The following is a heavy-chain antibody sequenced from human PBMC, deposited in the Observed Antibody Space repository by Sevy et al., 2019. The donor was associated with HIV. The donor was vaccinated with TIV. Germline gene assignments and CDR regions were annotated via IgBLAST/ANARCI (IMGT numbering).Heavy chain of an antibody. J-gene: IGHJ4*02. CDR2: ISFSGST. Sequence: SETLSLTCTVSGGSISSGGYYWNWIRQHPGKGLEWIGYISFSGSTYYNPSLKSRVTISFDTSTNQFSLKLRSLTAADTAVYYCARDSACSSTSCYGDFFAYWGQGILVTVSS. CDR1: GGSISSGGYY. CDR3: ARDSACSSTSCYGDFFAY. D-gene: IGHD2-2*01. V-gene: IGHV4-31*03.